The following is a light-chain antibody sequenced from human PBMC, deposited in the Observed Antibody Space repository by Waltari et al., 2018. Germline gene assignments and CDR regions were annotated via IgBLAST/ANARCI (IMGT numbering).Light chain of an antibody. CDR2: GAS. V-gene: IGKV3-20*01. Sequence: IVLTQSPVTLSLSSGERATLYCRASQSVSSSYLAWYQQKPGQAPRLLIYGASSRATGSPDRFSGSGSGTDFTLTISRLEPEDFAVYYCQQYVSSPLTFGGGTKVEIK. CDR3: QQYVSSPLT. J-gene: IGKJ4*01. CDR1: QSVSSSY.